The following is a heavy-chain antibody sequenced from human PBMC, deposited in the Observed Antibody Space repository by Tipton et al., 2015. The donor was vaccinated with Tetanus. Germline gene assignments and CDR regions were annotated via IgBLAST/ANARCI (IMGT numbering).Heavy chain of an antibody. CDR1: GGSFSLYY. CDR2: VYYSGDT. V-gene: IGHV4-59*12. J-gene: IGHJ4*02. D-gene: IGHD6-19*01. CDR3: AILPKHWLAPRGAR. Sequence: TLSLTCTVSGGSFSLYYWNWVRQSPGKGLEWIGYVYYSGDTYYNPSFKGRVSISVDTSKNQFSLDVYSVTAADTAVYYCAILPKHWLAPRGARWGPGILVTVSS.